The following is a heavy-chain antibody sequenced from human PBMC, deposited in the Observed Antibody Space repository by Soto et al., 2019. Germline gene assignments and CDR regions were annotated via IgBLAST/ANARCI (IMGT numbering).Heavy chain of an antibody. CDR2: ISPYNGNA. J-gene: IGHJ6*02. CDR1: GYTFTDYG. Sequence: QVQLLQSGADVKKPGASVKVSCTASGYTFTDYGITWVRQAPGQGLEWMGWISPYNGNADYAQILQGRITMTTDTSTSTAYMELRWLRSDDTAVYYCTKGGGGHYYDWYGIDVWGQGTTVTVSS. CDR3: TKGGGGHYYDWYGIDV. V-gene: IGHV1-18*01.